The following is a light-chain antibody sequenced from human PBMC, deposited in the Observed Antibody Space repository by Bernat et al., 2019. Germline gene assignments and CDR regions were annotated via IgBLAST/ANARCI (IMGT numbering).Light chain of an antibody. Sequence: EIVLTQSPLSLPVTPGEPASTSCRSSQSLLHTNGRNFLDWYLQRPGQSPQLLIYLGSHRASGVPDRFSGSGSGTDFSLKISRVEAEDVGFYYCMQALQTPLTFGGGTKVDLK. J-gene: IGKJ4*01. CDR1: QSLLHTNGRNF. CDR2: LGS. V-gene: IGKV2-28*01. CDR3: MQALQTPLT.